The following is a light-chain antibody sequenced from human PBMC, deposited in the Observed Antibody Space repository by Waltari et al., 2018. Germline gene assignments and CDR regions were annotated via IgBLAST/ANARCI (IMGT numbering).Light chain of an antibody. CDR3: QQYKSYPPT. J-gene: IGKJ4*01. CDR2: KAS. Sequence: DIQMTQSPSTLSASVGDRVTITCRTSQSISTWLAWYQQKPGKAPKLLIYKASSLENEVPSRFSGSGSGTEFTLTINSLQPDDFATFYCQQYKSYPPTFGGGTKVDIK. CDR1: QSISTW. V-gene: IGKV1-5*03.